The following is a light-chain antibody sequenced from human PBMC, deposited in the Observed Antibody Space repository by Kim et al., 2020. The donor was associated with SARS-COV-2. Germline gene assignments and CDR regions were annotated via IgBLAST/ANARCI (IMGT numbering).Light chain of an antibody. CDR1: QSISSW. CDR3: QQYNSYLYT. V-gene: IGKV1-5*01. J-gene: IGKJ2*01. Sequence: DIQMTQSPSTLSASVGDRVTITCRASQSISSWLAWYQQKRGKAPKLLIYDASSLESGVPSRFSGSGSGTEFTLTISSLQPDDFATYYCQQYNSYLYTFGQGTKLEI. CDR2: DAS.